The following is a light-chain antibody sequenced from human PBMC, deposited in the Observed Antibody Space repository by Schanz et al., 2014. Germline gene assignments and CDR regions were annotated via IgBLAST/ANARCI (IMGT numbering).Light chain of an antibody. CDR3: QHYSMSPL. CDR1: QSVSSY. J-gene: IGKJ1*01. Sequence: EIVLAQSPGTLSLSPGERATLSCRASQSVSSYLAWYQQKPGQAPRVLIYGASSRATGIPDRFSGSGSGTDFTLTISRLQPEDFAVYYCQHYSMSPLFGQGTKVEIK. V-gene: IGKV3-20*01. CDR2: GAS.